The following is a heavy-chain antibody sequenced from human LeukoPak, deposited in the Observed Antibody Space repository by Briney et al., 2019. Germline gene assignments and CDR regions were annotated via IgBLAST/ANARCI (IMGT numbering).Heavy chain of an antibody. Sequence: TGGSQRLSCAASGFTFSSYWMSWVRQAPGKGLEWVANIKQDGSEKYYVDSVKGRFTISRDNAKNSLYLQMNSLRAEDTAVYYCAREGAAAGLERYDAFDIWGQGTMVTVSS. V-gene: IGHV3-7*01. CDR2: IKQDGSEK. CDR1: GFTFSSYW. J-gene: IGHJ3*02. CDR3: AREGAAAGLERYDAFDI. D-gene: IGHD6-13*01.